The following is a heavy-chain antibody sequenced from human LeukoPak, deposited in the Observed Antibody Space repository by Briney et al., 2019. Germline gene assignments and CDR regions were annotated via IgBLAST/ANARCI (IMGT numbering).Heavy chain of an antibody. CDR3: AKDMESYYDSSGYYQFDY. D-gene: IGHD3-22*01. CDR2: ISGDGGST. Sequence: GGSLRLSCAASGFTFDDYAMHWVRQAPGKGLEWVSLISGDGGSTYYADSVKGRFTISRDNSKNSLYLQMNSLRTEDTALYYCAKDMESYYDSSGYYQFDYWGQGTLVTVSS. CDR1: GFTFDDYA. J-gene: IGHJ4*02. V-gene: IGHV3-43*02.